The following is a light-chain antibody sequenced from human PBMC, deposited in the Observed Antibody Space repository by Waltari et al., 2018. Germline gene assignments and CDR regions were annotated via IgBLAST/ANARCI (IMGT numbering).Light chain of an antibody. CDR3: SSYAGSNNWV. Sequence: QSALTQPPSASGSPGQSVTISCTGTSSDVGGYNYVSWYQQHQGQAPKVLVHEVNKRPSGVPDRFSGSKSGNTASLTVSGLQAEDEADYYCSSYAGSNNWVFGGGTKLTVL. CDR2: EVN. CDR1: SSDVGGYNY. V-gene: IGLV2-8*01. J-gene: IGLJ3*02.